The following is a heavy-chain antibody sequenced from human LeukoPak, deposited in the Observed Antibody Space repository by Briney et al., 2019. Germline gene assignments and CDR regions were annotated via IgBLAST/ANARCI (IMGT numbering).Heavy chain of an antibody. Sequence: GGSLRLSCVASGFPFSDFYMNWIRQVPGKGLEWVSYISGSSKTIYYADSVKGRFTISRDNAKNSLYLQINSLRGEDTAVYYCARSDGTGSFELWYFDLWGRGTQVTVSS. V-gene: IGHV3-11*01. D-gene: IGHD6-19*01. CDR3: ARSDGTGSFELWYFDL. CDR1: GFPFSDFY. J-gene: IGHJ2*01. CDR2: ISGSSKTI.